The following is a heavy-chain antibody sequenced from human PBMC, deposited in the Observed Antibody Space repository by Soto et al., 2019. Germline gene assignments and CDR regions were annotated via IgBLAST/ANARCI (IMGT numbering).Heavy chain of an antibody. CDR2: ISAGTRGHT. V-gene: IGHV3-11*05. Sequence: KPGGSLRLSCAASGFTFSDYYMSWIRQAPGKGLEWVAYISAGTRGHTNYAESVKGRFTISRDNTENSLYLQLNSLRAEDTAMYYCARDFYYGSGTYIIDWGQGTQVTVSS. J-gene: IGHJ4*02. CDR1: GFTFSDYY. D-gene: IGHD3-10*01. CDR3: ARDFYYGSGTYIID.